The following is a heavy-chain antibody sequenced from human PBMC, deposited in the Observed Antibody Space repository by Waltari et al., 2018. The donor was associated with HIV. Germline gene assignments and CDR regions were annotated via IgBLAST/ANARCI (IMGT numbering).Heavy chain of an antibody. J-gene: IGHJ4*02. CDR3: ARLASLHDTSGTYYNDY. V-gene: IGHV4-59*01. Sequence: QVQLQESGPGMVKPSETLSLTCTVSGGSLNNYYWSWIRLPPGKALEWIGYIYSSGSTTSNPALKSRVTISIATSKNHFALQLTAVTAADTAVYYCARLASLHDTSGTYYNDYWGQGILVTVSS. CDR2: IYSSGST. CDR1: GGSLNNYY. D-gene: IGHD3-22*01.